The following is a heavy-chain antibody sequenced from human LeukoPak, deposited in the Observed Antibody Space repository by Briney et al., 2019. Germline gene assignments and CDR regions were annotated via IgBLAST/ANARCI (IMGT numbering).Heavy chain of an antibody. CDR3: ARDISRAVFQYYYYMDV. Sequence: GGSLRLSCAASGFTFSSYSMNWVRQAPGKGLEWVSSISSSSSYIYYADSVKGRFTISRDNAKNSLYLQMNSLRAEDTAVYYCARDISRAVFQYYYYMDVWGKGTTVTIPS. V-gene: IGHV3-21*01. CDR1: GFTFSSYS. CDR2: ISSSSSYI. D-gene: IGHD2-2*01. J-gene: IGHJ6*03.